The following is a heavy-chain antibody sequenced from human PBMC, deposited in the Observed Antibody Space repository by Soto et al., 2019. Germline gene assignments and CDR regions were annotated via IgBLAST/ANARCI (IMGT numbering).Heavy chain of an antibody. Sequence: ESGGGVVQPGKSLRLSCAASGFTFSSYGMHWVRQAPGMRLEWVAIISYDGSNQYYADSVKARFTIPRHNSKNTLYLQMNSLRAEDTAVYYCAKRRQLGDYYYYGMDVWGQGTTVTVSS. CDR3: AKRRQLGDYYYYGMDV. CDR2: ISYDGSNQ. V-gene: IGHV3-30*18. CDR1: GFTFSSYG. D-gene: IGHD3-10*01. J-gene: IGHJ6*02.